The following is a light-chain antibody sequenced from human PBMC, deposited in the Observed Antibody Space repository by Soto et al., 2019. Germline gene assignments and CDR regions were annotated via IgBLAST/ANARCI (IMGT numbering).Light chain of an antibody. CDR1: QVVPTN. V-gene: IGKV3-15*01. Sequence: EIVMTQSPATLSVSPGERATLSCRAGQVVPTNFDLDQQKSGQSPRLLIYDVSTRATGVPARFSCTGSETDFALTMSKPEPEDFAVYNCQQWGSSSRTFGQRPRVDIK. CDR2: DVS. CDR3: QQWGSSSRT. J-gene: IGKJ1*01.